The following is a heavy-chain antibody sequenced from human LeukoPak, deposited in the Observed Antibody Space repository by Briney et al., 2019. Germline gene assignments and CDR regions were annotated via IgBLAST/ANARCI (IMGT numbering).Heavy chain of an antibody. J-gene: IGHJ4*02. Sequence: QASETLSLTCTVSGGSISSSSYYWGWIRQPPGKGLEWIGSIYYSGSTYYNPSLKSRVTISVDTSKNQFSPKLSSVTAADTAVYYCARNSWIQLWFAWWGQGTLVTVSS. D-gene: IGHD5-18*01. CDR2: IYYSGST. CDR1: GGSISSSSYY. V-gene: IGHV4-39*07. CDR3: ARNSWIQLWFAW.